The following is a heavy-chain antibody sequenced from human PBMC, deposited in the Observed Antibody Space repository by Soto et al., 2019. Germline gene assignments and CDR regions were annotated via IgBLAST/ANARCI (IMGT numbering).Heavy chain of an antibody. CDR3: ATGKTIVGATRFDY. CDR2: FDPEDGET. Sequence: GASVKVSCKASGYTFTSYGISWVRQAPGKGLEWMGGFDPEDGETIYAQRFQGRVTMTEDTSTDTAYMELSSLRSEDTAVYYCATGKTIVGATRFDYWGQGTLVTVSS. CDR1: GYTFTSYG. D-gene: IGHD1-26*01. V-gene: IGHV1-24*01. J-gene: IGHJ4*02.